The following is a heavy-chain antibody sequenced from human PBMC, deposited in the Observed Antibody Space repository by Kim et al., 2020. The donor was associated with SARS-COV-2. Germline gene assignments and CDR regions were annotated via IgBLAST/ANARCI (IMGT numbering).Heavy chain of an antibody. V-gene: IGHV1-46*01. J-gene: IGHJ4*02. Sequence: TRYARKFSGRVTVTRDTSPTTLYTELTSLRSEDTAEYYCARAGASLNHFDYWGQSTLVTVSS. D-gene: IGHD3-16*02. CDR3: ARAGASLNHFDY. CDR2: T.